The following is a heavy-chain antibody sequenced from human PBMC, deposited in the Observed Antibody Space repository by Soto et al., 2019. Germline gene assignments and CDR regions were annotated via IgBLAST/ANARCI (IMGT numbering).Heavy chain of an antibody. CDR3: ARGVPAAGTDWFDP. CDR1: GDSTSNYY. J-gene: IGHJ5*02. CDR2: VSSTGST. D-gene: IGHD6-13*01. Sequence: SETLSLTCTVSGDSTSNYYWNWIRQPAEKRLEWIGRVSSTGSTYYNPSLKSRVTMSVDTSKNQVSLNLTSVTAADTAVYYCARGVPAAGTDWFDPWGQGTLVTVSS. V-gene: IGHV4-4*07.